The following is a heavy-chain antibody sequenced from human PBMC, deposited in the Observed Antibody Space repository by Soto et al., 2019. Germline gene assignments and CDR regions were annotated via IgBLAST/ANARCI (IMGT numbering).Heavy chain of an antibody. CDR2: ISAYNGNT. Sequence: ASVKVSCKASGYTFTSYGISWVRQAPGQGLEWMGWISAYNGNTNYAQKLQGRVTMTTDTSTSTAYMELRSLRSDDTAVYYCARGYSNYLWYYYYGMDVWRQGTTVTVSS. J-gene: IGHJ6*02. CDR1: GYTFTSYG. CDR3: ARGYSNYLWYYYYGMDV. D-gene: IGHD4-4*01. V-gene: IGHV1-18*01.